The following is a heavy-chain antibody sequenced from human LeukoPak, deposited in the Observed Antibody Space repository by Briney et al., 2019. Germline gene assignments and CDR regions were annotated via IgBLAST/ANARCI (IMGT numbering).Heavy chain of an antibody. CDR2: IYTSGST. J-gene: IGHJ6*04. D-gene: IGHD2-15*01. CDR1: GGSISSGSYY. CDR3: ARGPQYCSGGTCYHNYFYGMDV. Sequence: SETLSLTCTVSGGSISSGSYYWSWIRQPAGKGLEWIGRIYTSGSTNYNPSLKSRVTISVGTSKNQFSLRLTSVTAADTAVYYCARGPQYCSGGTCYHNYFYGMDVWGKGTTVTVSS. V-gene: IGHV4-61*02.